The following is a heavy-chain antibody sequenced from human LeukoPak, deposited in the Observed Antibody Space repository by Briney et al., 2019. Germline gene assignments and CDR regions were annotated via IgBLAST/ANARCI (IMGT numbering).Heavy chain of an antibody. V-gene: IGHV1-18*04. CDR1: GYTFTSYG. CDR2: ISAYNGNT. D-gene: IGHD5-12*01. CDR3: ARQATWEVSVDY. J-gene: IGHJ4*02. Sequence: ASVKVSCKASGYTFTSYGISWVRQAHGQGLEWMGWISAYNGNTNYAQKLQGRVTMTTDTSTSTAYMELRSLRSDDTAVYYCARQATWEVSVDYWGQGALVTVSS.